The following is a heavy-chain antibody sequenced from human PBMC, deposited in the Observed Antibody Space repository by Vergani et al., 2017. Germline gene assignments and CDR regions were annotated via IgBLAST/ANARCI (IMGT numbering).Heavy chain of an antibody. CDR3: AIKRGACRAAYCHSYDF. D-gene: IGHD2-15*01. CDR1: GDSVISTDYH. Sequence: QVQLQESGPGLVKPSETLSLTCTVSGDSVISTDYHWGWIRQPPGKGLGWIGSMGYSGSNSYNPSLESRISISFETPKNQFSLRLTSVTAADTAVYYCAIKRGACRAAYCHSYDFWGPGTLVGVSS. CDR2: MGYSGSN. J-gene: IGHJ4*02. V-gene: IGHV4-39*01.